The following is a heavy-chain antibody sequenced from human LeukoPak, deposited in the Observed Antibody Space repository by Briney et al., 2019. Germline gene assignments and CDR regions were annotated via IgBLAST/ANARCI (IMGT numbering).Heavy chain of an antibody. D-gene: IGHD6-6*01. CDR1: GGSISSYY. J-gene: IGHJ4*02. V-gene: IGHV4-59*08. Sequence: SETLSLTCSVSGGSISSYYWSWIRQPPGKGLEWIGYIYYSGSTNYNPSLKSRVTISVDTSKNQFSLKLNSVTAADTAVYYCARHGSSSSPEFDYWGQGTLVTVSS. CDR2: IYYSGST. CDR3: ARHGSSSSPEFDY.